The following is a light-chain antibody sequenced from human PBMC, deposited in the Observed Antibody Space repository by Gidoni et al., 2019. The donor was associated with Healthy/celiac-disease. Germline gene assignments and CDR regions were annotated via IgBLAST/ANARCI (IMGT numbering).Light chain of an antibody. V-gene: IGKV2-28*01. J-gene: IGKJ1*01. CDR3: MQALQTPRT. CDR1: QSLLHSNGYNY. CDR2: LGS. Sequence: DIVMTQSPLCLPVSPGEPASISCRSSQSLLHSNGYNYWDWYLQKPGQSPPLLIYLGSNRASGVPDRFSGSGSGTDFTLKISRVEAEYVGVYYCMQALQTPRTFGQGTKVEIK.